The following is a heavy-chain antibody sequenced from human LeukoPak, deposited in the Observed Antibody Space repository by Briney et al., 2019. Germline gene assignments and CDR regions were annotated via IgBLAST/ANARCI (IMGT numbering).Heavy chain of an antibody. CDR2: IIPVLNIT. CDR3: ARDQGLTAPPPYGLDV. Sequence: ASVQVSCKTSGGTFSTSAITWVRQAPGQGLEWMGRIIPVLNITTYAQRFQGRVTITADTSTSTVYMELSSLRSEETDVYYCARDQGLTAPPPYGLDVWGQGTTVIVSS. D-gene: IGHD5-18*01. V-gene: IGHV1-69*04. J-gene: IGHJ6*02. CDR1: GGTFSTSA.